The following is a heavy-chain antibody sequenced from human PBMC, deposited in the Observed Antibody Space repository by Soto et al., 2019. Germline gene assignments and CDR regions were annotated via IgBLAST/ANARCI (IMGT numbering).Heavy chain of an antibody. CDR1: GGSFSGYY. J-gene: IGHJ4*02. D-gene: IGHD5-12*01. Sequence: SETLSLTCAVYGGSFSGYYWSWIRQPPGKGLEWIGEINHSGSTNYNPSLKSRVTISVDTSKNQFSLKLSSVTAADTAVYYCARDPVRIVTTIPNYFDDWGQGTLVTVSS. CDR3: ARDPVRIVTTIPNYFDD. V-gene: IGHV4-34*01. CDR2: INHSGST.